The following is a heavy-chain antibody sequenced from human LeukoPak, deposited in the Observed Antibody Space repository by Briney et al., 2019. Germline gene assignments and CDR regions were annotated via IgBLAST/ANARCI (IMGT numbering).Heavy chain of an antibody. CDR2: IIPIFGTA. D-gene: IGHD3-3*01. CDR1: GGTFSSYA. CDR3: ARGIITIFGVVTNNYYYYGMDV. J-gene: IGHJ6*02. Sequence: SVKVSCKASGGTFSSYAISWVRQAPGQGLEWMGGIIPIFGTANYAQKFQGRVTITADESTSTAYMELSSLRSEDTAVYYCARGIITIFGVVTNNYYYYGMDVWGQGTTVTVSS. V-gene: IGHV1-69*13.